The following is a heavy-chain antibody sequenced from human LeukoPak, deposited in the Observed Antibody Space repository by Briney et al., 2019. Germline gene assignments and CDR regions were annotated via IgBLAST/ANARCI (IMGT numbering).Heavy chain of an antibody. CDR3: ARDPTTVTKGSDI. CDR2: ISYSGST. D-gene: IGHD4-17*01. V-gene: IGHV4-59*11. J-gene: IGHJ3*02. Sequence: DPSETLSLTCTVSGGSISSHYWTWIRQSPGKGLEWIGHISYSGSTNYNPSLKSRVTLSVDTSKNQFSLKLRSVTAADTAVYYCARDPTTVTKGSDIWGQGTMVTVSS. CDR1: GGSISSHY.